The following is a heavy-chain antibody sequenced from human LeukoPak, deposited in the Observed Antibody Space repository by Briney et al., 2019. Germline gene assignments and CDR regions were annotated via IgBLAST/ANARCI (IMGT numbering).Heavy chain of an antibody. Sequence: GVLRLSCAASGFTFSSYSMNWVRQAPGKGLEWVSSISSSSSYIYYADSVKGRFTISRDNAKNSLYLQMNSLRAEGTAVYYCARSRIKSGNWFDPWGQGTLVTVSS. CDR3: ARSRIKSGNWFDP. V-gene: IGHV3-21*01. CDR2: ISSSSSYI. CDR1: GFTFSSYS. J-gene: IGHJ5*02. D-gene: IGHD1-14*01.